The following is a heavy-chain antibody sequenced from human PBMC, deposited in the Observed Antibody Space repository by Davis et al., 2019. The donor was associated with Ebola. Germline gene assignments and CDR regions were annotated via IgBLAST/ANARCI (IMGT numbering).Heavy chain of an antibody. CDR3: ARVELADDYVWGSYRYIDGSDGAFDI. CDR1: GFTFSSYS. CDR2: ISSSSSYI. Sequence: GESLKISCAASGFTFSSYSMNWVRQAPGEGLEWVSSISSSSSYIYYADSVKGRFTISRDNAKNSLYLRMNSLRAEDTAVYYCARVELADDYVWGSYRYIDGSDGAFDIWGQETVVTVSS. D-gene: IGHD3-16*02. V-gene: IGHV3-21*01. J-gene: IGHJ3*02.